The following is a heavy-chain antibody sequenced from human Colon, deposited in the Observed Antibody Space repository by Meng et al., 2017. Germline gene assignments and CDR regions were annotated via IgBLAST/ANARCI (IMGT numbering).Heavy chain of an antibody. CDR1: GFTFSNYW. V-gene: IGHV3-7*01. Sequence: GGSLRLSCAASGFTFSNYWMSWVRQAPGKGLEWVANMKEDGGEIYYVDSVKGRFTISRDNAKNSLYLQMNGLRAEDTAVYYCARDDDGSGHWRFYFDYWGQGTLVTVSS. J-gene: IGHJ4*02. D-gene: IGHD3-22*01. CDR2: MKEDGGEI. CDR3: ARDDDGSGHWRFYFDY.